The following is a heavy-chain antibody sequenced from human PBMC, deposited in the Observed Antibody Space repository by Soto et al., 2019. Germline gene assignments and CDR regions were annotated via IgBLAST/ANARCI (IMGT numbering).Heavy chain of an antibody. V-gene: IGHV4-30-4*08. D-gene: IGHD1-26*01. CDR2: IYYSGST. CDR1: GDSVSSGDYY. J-gene: IGHJ4*02. Sequence: SETLSLTCTVSGDSVSSGDYYWSWIRQPPGKGLEWIGYIYYSGSTNYHPSLKSRVTISVDTSKNQFSLKLTSVTAADTAVYYCARVRGCGPFDDWGQGTLVTVSS. CDR3: ARVRGCGPFDD.